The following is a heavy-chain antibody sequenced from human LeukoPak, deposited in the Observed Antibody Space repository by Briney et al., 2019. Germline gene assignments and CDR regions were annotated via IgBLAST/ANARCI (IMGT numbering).Heavy chain of an antibody. J-gene: IGHJ4*02. CDR1: GGSISSGGYY. CDR3: ARSGYSYGRVFDY. CDR2: IYYSGST. D-gene: IGHD5-18*01. V-gene: IGHV4-31*03. Sequence: SQTLSLTCTVSGGSISSGGYYWSWIRQHPGKGLEWIGYIYYSGSTYYNPSLKSRVTISVDTSKNQFSLKLSSVTAADTAVYYCARSGYSYGRVFDYWGQGTLVTVSS.